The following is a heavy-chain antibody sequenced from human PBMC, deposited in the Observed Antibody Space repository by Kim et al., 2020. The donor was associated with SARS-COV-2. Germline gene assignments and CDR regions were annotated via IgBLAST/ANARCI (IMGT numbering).Heavy chain of an antibody. CDR2: ISGDGGST. D-gene: IGHD3-9*01. CDR3: ATNTLTDYDILTGYYDYYYYGMDV. V-gene: IGHV3-43*02. Sequence: GGSLRLSCAASGFTFDDYAMHWVRQAPGKGLEWVSLISGDGGSTYYADSVKGRFTISRDNSKNSLYLQMNSLRTEDTALYYCATNTLTDYDILTGYYDYYYYGMDVWGQGTTVTVSS. CDR1: GFTFDDYA. J-gene: IGHJ6*02.